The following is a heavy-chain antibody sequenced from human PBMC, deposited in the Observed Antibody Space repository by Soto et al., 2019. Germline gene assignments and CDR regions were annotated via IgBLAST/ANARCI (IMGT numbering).Heavy chain of an antibody. CDR2: ISYDGSNK. CDR3: ARDHGPYHLYFEY. Sequence: GGSLRLSCAASGFTFSSYAMHWVRQAPGKGLEWVAVISYDGSNKYYADSVKGRFTISRDNSKNTLYLQMNSLRAEDTAVYYCARDHGPYHLYFEYLGRGTLVTVS. D-gene: IGHD2-2*01. J-gene: IGHJ4*02. V-gene: IGHV3-30-3*01. CDR1: GFTFSSYA.